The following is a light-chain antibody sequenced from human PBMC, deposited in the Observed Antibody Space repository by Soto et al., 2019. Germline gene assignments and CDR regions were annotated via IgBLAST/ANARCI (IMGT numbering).Light chain of an antibody. J-gene: IGKJ1*01. Sequence: DIQLTQSPSSLSASVGDRFTITCRASQTISSWLAWYQQKPGKAPKLLIYKASSLESGVPSRFSGSGSGTEFSLTISSLQPDDSATYYCQQYNSYRWTFGQGTKVDI. V-gene: IGKV1-5*03. CDR1: QTISSW. CDR3: QQYNSYRWT. CDR2: KAS.